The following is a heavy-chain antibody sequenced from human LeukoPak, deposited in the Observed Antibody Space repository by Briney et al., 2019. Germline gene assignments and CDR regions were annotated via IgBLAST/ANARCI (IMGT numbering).Heavy chain of an antibody. CDR1: GGSFSGYY. V-gene: IGHV4-34*01. CDR2: INHSGST. D-gene: IGHD5-24*01. Sequence: KPSETLSLTCAVYGGSFSGYYWSWIRQPPGKGLEWIGEINHSGSTNYNPSLKSRVTISVDTSKNQFSLKLSSVTAADTAVYYCARGRRWLQLGAFDYWGQGTLVTVSS. CDR3: ARGRRWLQLGAFDY. J-gene: IGHJ4*02.